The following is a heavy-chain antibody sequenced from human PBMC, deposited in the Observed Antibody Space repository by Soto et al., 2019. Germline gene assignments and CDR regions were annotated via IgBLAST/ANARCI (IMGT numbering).Heavy chain of an antibody. CDR2: IYYSGST. Sequence: SETLSLTCTVSGGSISSGGYYWSWIRQHPGKGLEWIGYIYYSGSTYYNPSLKSRVTISVDTSKNQFSLKLSSVTAADTAVYYCASLPMVRGVIYPVDYWGQGTLVTVSS. J-gene: IGHJ4*02. V-gene: IGHV4-31*03. CDR1: GGSISSGGYY. D-gene: IGHD3-10*01. CDR3: ASLPMVRGVIYPVDY.